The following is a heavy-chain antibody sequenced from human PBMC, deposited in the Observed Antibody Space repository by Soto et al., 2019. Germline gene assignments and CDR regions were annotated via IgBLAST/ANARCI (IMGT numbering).Heavy chain of an antibody. CDR2: IYDSGST. J-gene: IGHJ4*02. V-gene: IGHV4-31*03. CDR1: GGSMSSGGYY. CDR3: ASGPYGSAAY. D-gene: IGHD3-10*01. Sequence: SETLSLTCTVSGGSMSSGGYYWSWIRQHPGKGLEWIGCIYDSGSTYYNPSLKSRLTISVDTSKNQFSLKVSSVTAADTAVYYCASGPYGSAAYWGQGTLVTVSA.